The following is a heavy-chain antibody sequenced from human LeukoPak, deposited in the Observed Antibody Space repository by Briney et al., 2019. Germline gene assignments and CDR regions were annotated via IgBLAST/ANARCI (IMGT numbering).Heavy chain of an antibody. J-gene: IGHJ3*02. CDR2: ISYDGSNK. CDR3: AKGRVDSSGYYYGAFDI. CDR1: GFTCSNAW. V-gene: IGHV3-30*18. D-gene: IGHD3-22*01. Sequence: PGGSLRLSCAASGFTCSNAWMSWGRQAPGKGLEWVAVISYDGSNKYYADSVKGRFTISRDNSKNTLYLQMNSLRAEDTAVYYCAKGRVDSSGYYYGAFDIWGQGTMVTVSS.